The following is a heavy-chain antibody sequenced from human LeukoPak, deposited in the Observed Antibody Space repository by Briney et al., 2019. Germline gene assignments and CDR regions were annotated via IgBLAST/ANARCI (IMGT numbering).Heavy chain of an antibody. Sequence: GGSLRLSCAASEFTFRNYAMSWVRQAPGKGLEWVSAISGNSDSTHYADSVKGRFTISRDSSKNTLYLQMNSLRAEDTAVYYCARDRIYGSGGYVRLDYWGQGTLVTVSS. D-gene: IGHD3-10*01. CDR2: ISGNSDST. CDR1: EFTFRNYA. CDR3: ARDRIYGSGGYVRLDY. V-gene: IGHV3-23*01. J-gene: IGHJ4*02.